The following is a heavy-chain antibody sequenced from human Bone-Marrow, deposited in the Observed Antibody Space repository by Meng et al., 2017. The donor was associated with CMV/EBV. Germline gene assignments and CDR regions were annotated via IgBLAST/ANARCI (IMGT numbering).Heavy chain of an antibody. D-gene: IGHD6-25*01. CDR1: GGSISSSSYY. V-gene: IGHV4-39*07. CDR2: IYYSGST. Sequence: SEPLSLTCTVSGGSISSSSYYWGWIRQTPGKGLEWIGSIYYSGSTYYNPSLKSRVTISVDTSKNQFSLKLSSVTAADTAVYYCARGRGYANNVDYWGQGTLVTVSS. J-gene: IGHJ4*02. CDR3: ARGRGYANNVDY.